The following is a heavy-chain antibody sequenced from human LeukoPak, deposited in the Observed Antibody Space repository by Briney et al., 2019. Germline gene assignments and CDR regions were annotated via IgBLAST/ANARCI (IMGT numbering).Heavy chain of an antibody. CDR3: ARGPGNYYYMDV. CDR2: ISYDGSNK. J-gene: IGHJ6*03. D-gene: IGHD1-14*01. Sequence: GGSLRLSCAASGFIFSSFSMHWVRQAPGKGLEWVAVISYDGSNKYYADSVKGRFTISRDNSKNTLYLQMNSLRAEDMAVYYCARGPGNYYYMDVWGKGTTVTVSS. CDR1: GFIFSSFS. V-gene: IGHV3-30*03.